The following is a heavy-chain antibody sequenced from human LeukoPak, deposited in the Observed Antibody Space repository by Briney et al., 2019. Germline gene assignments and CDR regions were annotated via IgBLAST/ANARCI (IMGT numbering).Heavy chain of an antibody. V-gene: IGHV3-64*01. D-gene: IGHD6-19*01. CDR1: GFTFSGYA. Sequence: PGGSLRLSCAASGFTFSGYAMHWVRQAPGKGLEYVSAISSNGGSTYYANSVKGRFTISRDNSKNTLYLQMGSLRAEDMAVYYCARVSGAVAGWHFDYWGQGTLVTVPS. CDR3: ARVSGAVAGWHFDY. J-gene: IGHJ4*02. CDR2: ISSNGGST.